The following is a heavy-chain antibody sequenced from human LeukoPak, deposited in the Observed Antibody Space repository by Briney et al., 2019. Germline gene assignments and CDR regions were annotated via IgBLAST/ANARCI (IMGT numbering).Heavy chain of an antibody. Sequence: SETLSLTCAVYGGSFSGYYWSWIRQPPGKGLEWIGEINHSGSTNYNPSLKSRVTISVDTSKNQFSLKLSSVTAADTAVYYCARAARFDPWGQGTLVTVSS. CDR1: GGSFSGYY. V-gene: IGHV4-34*01. CDR2: INHSGST. J-gene: IGHJ5*02. CDR3: ARAARFDP.